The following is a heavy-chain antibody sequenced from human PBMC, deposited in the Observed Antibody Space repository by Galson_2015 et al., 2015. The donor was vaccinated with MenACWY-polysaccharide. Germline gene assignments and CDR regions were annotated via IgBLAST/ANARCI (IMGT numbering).Heavy chain of an antibody. Sequence: SLRLSCAASGLNFNFSAMHWVRQAPGKGLEWVAVISNDGDRTFYADSMKGRFTVSRDNSKSTLYLQMNTLRPNDTAVYYCAGKEAFDYWGQGTLVTVSS. CDR2: ISNDGDRT. J-gene: IGHJ4*02. CDR1: GLNFNFSA. V-gene: IGHV3-30-3*01. CDR3: AGKEAFDY.